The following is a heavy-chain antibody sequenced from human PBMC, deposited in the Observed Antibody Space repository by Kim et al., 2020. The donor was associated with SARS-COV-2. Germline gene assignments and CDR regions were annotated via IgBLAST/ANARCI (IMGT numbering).Heavy chain of an antibody. V-gene: IGHV3-23*01. CDR2: T. J-gene: IGHJ3*02. CDR3: VKGHRSDSFDI. Sequence: TYNTDSVKGRFTISRDNSKNTVFLQMNSLTAEDTALYYCVKGHRSDSFDIWGQGTKVTVTS.